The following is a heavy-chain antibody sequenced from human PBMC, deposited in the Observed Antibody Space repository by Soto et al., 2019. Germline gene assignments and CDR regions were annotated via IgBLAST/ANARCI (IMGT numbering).Heavy chain of an antibody. CDR1: GYTFSNYG. V-gene: IGHV1-18*04. Sequence: QVQLVQSGAEVKTPGASVKVYCWASGYTFSNYGIIWVRQAPGQGLEFMGWIRGDNSDTKYAQRLQYRVTMTKDTSTNTYYRDQRNLRSEDTEVEYCERVNGSGVGYGWFDPWGHGTTV. CDR3: ERVNGSGVGYGWFDP. CDR2: IRGDNSDT. D-gene: IGHD6-19*01. J-gene: IGHJ5*02.